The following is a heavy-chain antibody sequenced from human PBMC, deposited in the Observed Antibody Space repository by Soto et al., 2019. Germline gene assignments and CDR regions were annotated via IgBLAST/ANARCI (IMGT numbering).Heavy chain of an antibody. CDR1: GFTVSSKY. Sequence: PGGSLRLSCAASGFTVSSKYMSWVRQAPGKGLEWVSLIQSGGPTYYADSVKGRFTISRDNARNTLYLQMNSLRGEDTAMYYCAKARCSTANCYVPEYWGQGTRVTVSS. J-gene: IGHJ4*02. CDR3: AKARCSTANCYVPEY. V-gene: IGHV3-66*01. D-gene: IGHD2-2*01. CDR2: IQSGGPT.